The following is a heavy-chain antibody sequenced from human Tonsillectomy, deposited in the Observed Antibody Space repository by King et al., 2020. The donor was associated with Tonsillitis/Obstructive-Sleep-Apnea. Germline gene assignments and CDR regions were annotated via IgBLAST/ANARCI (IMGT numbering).Heavy chain of an antibody. CDR3: AVGNIVGATSNVFGADV. D-gene: IGHD1-26*01. CDR1: GFTVSSNY. J-gene: IGHJ6*02. V-gene: IGHV3-53*01. CDR2: IYSGGST. Sequence: VQLVESGGGLIQPGGSLRLSCAASGFTVSSNYMSWVRQAPGKGLEWVSVIYSGGSTYYADSVKGRFTISRDNSKNTLYLQMNSLRAEDTAVYYCAVGNIVGATSNVFGADVWGQGTTVTVSS.